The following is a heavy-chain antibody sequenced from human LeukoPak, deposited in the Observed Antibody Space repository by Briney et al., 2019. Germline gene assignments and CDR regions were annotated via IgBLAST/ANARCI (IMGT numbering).Heavy chain of an antibody. Sequence: ASVKVSCKASGYTFTNFYMYWVRQAPGQGLEWMGRINPNSGATNYAQKFQGRVTMTRDTSINTAYMELSSLRSEDTAVYYCADSGFDYWGQGTLVTVSS. D-gene: IGHD1-26*01. V-gene: IGHV1-2*06. J-gene: IGHJ4*02. CDR3: ADSGFDY. CDR2: INPNSGAT. CDR1: GYTFTNFY.